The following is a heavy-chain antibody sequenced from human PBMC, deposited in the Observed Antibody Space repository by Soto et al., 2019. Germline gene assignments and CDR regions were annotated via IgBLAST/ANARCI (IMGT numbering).Heavy chain of an antibody. V-gene: IGHV4-31*03. CDR2: IYYSGST. Sequence: PSETLSLTCTVSGGSISSGGYYWSWIRQHPGKGLEWIGYIYYSGSTYYNPSLKSRVTISVDTSKNQFSLKLSSVTAADTAVYYCARDRVATTDLKWLVTDYYYYGMDVWGQGTTVTVSS. CDR1: GGSISSGGYY. J-gene: IGHJ6*02. D-gene: IGHD5-12*01. CDR3: ARDRVATTDLKWLVTDYYYYGMDV.